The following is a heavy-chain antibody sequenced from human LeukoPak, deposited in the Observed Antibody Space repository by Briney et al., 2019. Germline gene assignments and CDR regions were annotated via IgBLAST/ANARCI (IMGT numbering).Heavy chain of an antibody. J-gene: IGHJ4*02. CDR2: ISYDGSKK. V-gene: IGHV3-30*18. CDR3: AKALERGRLWFGEPIDY. Sequence: GRSLRLSCAASGFTFSSYGMHWVRQAPGKGPEWVAVISYDGSKKHYADSVKGRFTISRDNSKNTLYLQMNSLRTEDTAVYYCAKALERGRLWFGEPIDYWGQGTLVTVSS. CDR1: GFTFSSYG. D-gene: IGHD3-10*01.